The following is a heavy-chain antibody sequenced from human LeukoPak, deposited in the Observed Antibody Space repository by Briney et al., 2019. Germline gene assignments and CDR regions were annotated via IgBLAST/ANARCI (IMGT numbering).Heavy chain of an antibody. CDR3: TTERNWELLRPYGLDI. CDR2: IRTKIEGETT. Sequence: GGSLRLSCAVSGFTFSSYWMHWVRQAPGKGLEWVGRIRTKIEGETTDYGAPVKGRFTISRDDSKTTLFLQMNSLMTADSAVYYCTTERNWELLRPYGLDIWGQGTTVIVSS. V-gene: IGHV3-15*01. CDR1: GFTFSSYW. J-gene: IGHJ6*02. D-gene: IGHD1-26*01.